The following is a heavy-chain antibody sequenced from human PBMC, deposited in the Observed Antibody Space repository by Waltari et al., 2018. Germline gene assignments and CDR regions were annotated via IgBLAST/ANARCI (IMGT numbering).Heavy chain of an antibody. CDR1: GYTFTGYY. V-gene: IGHV1-2*06. Sequence: QVQLVQSGAEVKKPGASVKVSCKASGYTFTGYYMHWVRQAPGQGLGWMGRINPNSGGTNYAQKFQGRVTMTRDTSISTAYMELSRLRSDDTAVYYCARGPAGIAVAGKFTFDYWGQGTLVTVSS. D-gene: IGHD6-19*01. J-gene: IGHJ4*02. CDR2: INPNSGGT. CDR3: ARGPAGIAVAGKFTFDY.